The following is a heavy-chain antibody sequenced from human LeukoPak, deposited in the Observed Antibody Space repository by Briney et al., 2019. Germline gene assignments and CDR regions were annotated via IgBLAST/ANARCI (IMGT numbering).Heavy chain of an antibody. D-gene: IGHD3-3*01. CDR2: ISGSGGST. V-gene: IGHV3-23*01. CDR1: GFTFSSYA. Sequence: GGSLRLSCAASGFTFSSYAMSWVRQAPGKGLEWVSAISGSGGSTYYADSVKGRFTISRDNSKNTLYLQMNSLRAEDTAVYYFAKDLVLRFLEWLPNNWFDPWGQGTLVTVSS. J-gene: IGHJ5*02. CDR3: AKDLVLRFLEWLPNNWFDP.